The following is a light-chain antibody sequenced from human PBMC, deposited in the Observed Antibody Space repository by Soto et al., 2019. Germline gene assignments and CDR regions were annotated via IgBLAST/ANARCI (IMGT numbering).Light chain of an antibody. J-gene: IGLJ2*01. CDR3: PSHDSSLSAVV. V-gene: IGLV1-40*01. CDR1: SANIGAGYA. Sequence: QSVLTQPPSVSGAPGQRVTISCTGSSANIGAGYAVHWYQHLPGVAPRPLIYDNTNRPSVCPDRFSGSKTGTSASLDITGLQPEYEADYCSPSHDSSLSAVVFGRGTEPTVL. CDR2: DNT.